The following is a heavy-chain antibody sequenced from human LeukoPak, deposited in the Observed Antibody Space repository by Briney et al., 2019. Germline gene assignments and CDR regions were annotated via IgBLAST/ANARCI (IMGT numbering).Heavy chain of an antibody. CDR3: ARSFDC. Sequence: GGSLRLSCAASGFTFDSYAMSWVRQAPGKGLEWVSSISSSGDTICYADSVKGRYTISRDNAKNSLYLQMNSLRAGDTALYYCARSFDCWGQGTLVTVSS. CDR1: GFTFDSYA. CDR2: ISSSGDTI. V-gene: IGHV3-48*03. J-gene: IGHJ4*02.